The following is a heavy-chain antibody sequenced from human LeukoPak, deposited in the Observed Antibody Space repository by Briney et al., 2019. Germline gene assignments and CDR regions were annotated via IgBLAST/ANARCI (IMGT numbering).Heavy chain of an antibody. J-gene: IGHJ6*02. CDR1: GFTFSSYS. V-gene: IGHV3-48*04. CDR2: ISSSSSTI. CDR3: ARDLFSAVVVPAATDYYYYGMDV. D-gene: IGHD2-2*01. Sequence: GGSLRLSCAASGFTFSSYSMNWVRQAPGKGLEWVSYISSSSSTIYYADSVKGRFTISRDNAKNSLYLQMNSLRAEDTAVYYCARDLFSAVVVPAATDYYYYGMDVWGQGTTVTVSS.